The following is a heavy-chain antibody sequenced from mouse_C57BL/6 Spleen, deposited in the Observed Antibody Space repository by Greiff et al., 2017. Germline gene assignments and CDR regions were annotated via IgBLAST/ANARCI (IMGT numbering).Heavy chain of an antibody. D-gene: IGHD2-1*01. CDR3: ATGNGAMDY. CDR1: GYTFTSYW. CDR2: IDPSDRYT. V-gene: IGHV1-50*01. J-gene: IGHJ4*01. Sequence: VQLLQPGAELVKPGASVKLSCKASGYTFTSYWMQWVKQRPGQGLEWIGEIDPSDRYTNYNQKFKGKATLTVDTSSSTAYMQLSSLTSEDSAVYYCATGNGAMDYWGQGTSVTVSS.